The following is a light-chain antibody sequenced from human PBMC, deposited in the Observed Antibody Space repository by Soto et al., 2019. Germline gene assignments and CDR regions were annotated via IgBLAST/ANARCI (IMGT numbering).Light chain of an antibody. CDR3: QQYDNLPLT. CDR1: QDIKNY. Sequence: DIQMTQSPSSLSASVGDRVTITCQASQDIKNYLNWYQQKSGKAPKLLLYDASDLETAVPSRFSGSGSGTDFTFTINSLQPEEIATYYCQQYDNLPLTFGGGTKVEIK. V-gene: IGKV1-33*01. CDR2: DAS. J-gene: IGKJ4*01.